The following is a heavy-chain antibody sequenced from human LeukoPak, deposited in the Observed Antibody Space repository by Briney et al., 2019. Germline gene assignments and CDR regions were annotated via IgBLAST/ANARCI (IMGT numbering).Heavy chain of an antibody. J-gene: IGHJ3*02. D-gene: IGHD4-23*01. CDR3: ARINSKILTFDI. CDR1: GGSISNYY. CDR2: IYYSGST. V-gene: IGHV4-59*01. Sequence: SETLSLTCTVSGGSISNYYWSWIRQPPGKGLEWIGYIYYSGSTNYNPSLKSRATISIDTSKNRFSLKLNSVTAADTALYYCARINSKILTFDIWGQGTMVTVSS.